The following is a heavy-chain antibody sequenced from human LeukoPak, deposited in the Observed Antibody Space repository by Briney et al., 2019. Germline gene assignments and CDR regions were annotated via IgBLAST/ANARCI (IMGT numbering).Heavy chain of an antibody. D-gene: IGHD5-18*01. CDR1: GFTFSSYA. J-gene: IGHJ4*02. Sequence: GGSLRLSCAASGFTFSSYAMSWVRQAPGKGLEWVAAISAIGATRNYADSVKGRFTISRDNSKNTLYLQMNSLRAEDTAVYYCTKGTIWLPFDYWGQGTLVTVSS. V-gene: IGHV3-23*01. CDR2: ISAIGATR. CDR3: TKGTIWLPFDY.